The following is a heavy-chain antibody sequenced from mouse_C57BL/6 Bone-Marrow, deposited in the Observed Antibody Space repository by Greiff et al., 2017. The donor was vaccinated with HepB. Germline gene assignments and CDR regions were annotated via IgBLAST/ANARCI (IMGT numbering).Heavy chain of an antibody. Sequence: QVQLKQPGAELVMPGASVKLSCKASGYTFTSYWMHWVKQRPGQGLEWIGEIDPSDSYTNYNQKFKGKSTLTVDKSSSTAYMQLSSLTSEDSAVYYCARRNYYGSSQGFAYWGQGTLVTVSA. V-gene: IGHV1-69*01. D-gene: IGHD1-1*01. CDR2: IDPSDSYT. CDR3: ARRNYYGSSQGFAY. J-gene: IGHJ3*01. CDR1: GYTFTSYW.